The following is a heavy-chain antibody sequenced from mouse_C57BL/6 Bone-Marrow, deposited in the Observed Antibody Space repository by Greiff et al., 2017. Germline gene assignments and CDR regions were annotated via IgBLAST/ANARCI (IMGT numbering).Heavy chain of an antibody. D-gene: IGHD1-1*01. V-gene: IGHV1-42*01. CDR3: AKAHYYGLDY. Sequence: EVKVVESGPELVKPGASVKISCKASGYSFTGYYMNWVKQSPEKSLEWTGEINPSTGGTTYNQKFKAKATLTVVKSSSTAYMQLKSLTSEDSAVYYCAKAHYYGLDYWGQGTTLTVSS. CDR1: GYSFTGYY. J-gene: IGHJ2*01. CDR2: INPSTGGT.